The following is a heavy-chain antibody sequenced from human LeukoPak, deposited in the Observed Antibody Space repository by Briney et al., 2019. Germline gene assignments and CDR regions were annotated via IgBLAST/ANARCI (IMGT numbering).Heavy chain of an antibody. CDR1: GFTLSSYA. D-gene: IGHD3-10*01. Sequence: GGSLRLSCAASGFTLSSYAMHWVRQDTGKGLEWVSAIGTAGDTHYPGSVKGRFTTSRENAKNSLYLQMNSLRAGDTAVYYCVRDGVHYGMDVWGQGTTVTVSS. CDR2: IGTAGDT. V-gene: IGHV3-13*01. J-gene: IGHJ6*02. CDR3: VRDGVHYGMDV.